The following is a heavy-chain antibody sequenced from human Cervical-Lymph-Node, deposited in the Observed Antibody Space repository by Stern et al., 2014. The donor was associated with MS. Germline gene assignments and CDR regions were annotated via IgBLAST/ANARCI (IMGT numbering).Heavy chain of an antibody. V-gene: IGHV3-30*18. D-gene: IGHD5-12*01. J-gene: IGHJ4*02. CDR1: RFTFSRYD. CDR3: ANRLVGLIVATIVAISCLSDY. Sequence: VQLVESGGGVVQPGRSLRLSCAASRFTFSRYDMHWVRQAPGKGLEWVAVMSFDGSNKNYADSVKGRFTISRDNSKNTLYLQKNSLRAEDTAVYYCANRLVGLIVATIVAISCLSDYWGQGTLVTVSS. CDR2: MSFDGSNK.